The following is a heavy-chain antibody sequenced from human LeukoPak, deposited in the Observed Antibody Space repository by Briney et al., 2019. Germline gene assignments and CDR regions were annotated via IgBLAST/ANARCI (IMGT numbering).Heavy chain of an antibody. CDR2: ISGSGDST. D-gene: IGHD3-22*01. CDR1: GFTLSDYY. Sequence: PGGSLRLSCAASGFTLSDYYMSWVRQAPGKGLEWVSVISGSGDSTNYADSVKGRFTISRDNSKNTLFLQMNSLRAEDTAVYYCASYYYDSIGYYSVYFYWGQGTLVTVSS. J-gene: IGHJ4*02. V-gene: IGHV3-23*01. CDR3: ASYYYDSIGYYSVYFY.